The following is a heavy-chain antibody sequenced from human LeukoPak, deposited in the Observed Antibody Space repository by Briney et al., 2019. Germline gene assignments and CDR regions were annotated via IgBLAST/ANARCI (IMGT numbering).Heavy chain of an antibody. CDR1: GFTFSSYS. CDR3: AKDSQTGTFSWYFDL. Sequence: KTGGSLRLSCAASGFTFSSYSMNWVRQAPGKGLEWVSSISSSSSYIYYADSVKGRFTISRDNAKNSLYLQMNSLRAEDTAVYYCAKDSQTGTFSWYFDLWGRGTLVTVSS. D-gene: IGHD7-27*01. J-gene: IGHJ2*01. CDR2: ISSSSSYI. V-gene: IGHV3-21*01.